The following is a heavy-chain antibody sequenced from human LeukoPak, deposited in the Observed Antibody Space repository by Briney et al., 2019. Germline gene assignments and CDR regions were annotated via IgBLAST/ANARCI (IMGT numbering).Heavy chain of an antibody. CDR2: TTDSGAST. V-gene: IGHV3-23*01. D-gene: IGHD2-21*02. CDR1: GFSLWSYG. J-gene: IGHJ4*02. Sequence: GGSLRLSCAASGFSLWSYGMSWIRQAPGKGLEWVSTTTDSGASTWYADSVKGRFTISRDNSKNTLQLQMNSLRAEDTAVYYCARRDVVVTGHYFDYWGQGIPVTVSS. CDR3: ARRDVVVTGHYFDY.